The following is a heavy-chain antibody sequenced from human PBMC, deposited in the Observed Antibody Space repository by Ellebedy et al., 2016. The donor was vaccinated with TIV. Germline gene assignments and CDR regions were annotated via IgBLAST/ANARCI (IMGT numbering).Heavy chain of an antibody. Sequence: GESLKISCAASGFSLSIYSLHWVRQAPGKGLEWVSYISSSSLSKYYADSLKGRVTISRDKAKNSLYLQMNSLRAEDTAVYYCTRSRAAVQYYGMDVWGPGTTVTVS. J-gene: IGHJ6*02. CDR2: ISSSSLSK. D-gene: IGHD6-13*01. CDR1: GFSLSIYS. CDR3: TRSRAAVQYYGMDV. V-gene: IGHV3-48*01.